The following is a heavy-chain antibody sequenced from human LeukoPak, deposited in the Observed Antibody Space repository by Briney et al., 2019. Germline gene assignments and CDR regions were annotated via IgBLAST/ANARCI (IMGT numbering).Heavy chain of an antibody. CDR3: AREKAHYYDSSGYYSNWFDP. J-gene: IGHJ5*02. D-gene: IGHD3-22*01. V-gene: IGHV4-34*01. Sequence: AETLSLTCAVYGGSFSGYYWSWIRQPPGKGLEWIGEINHSGSTNYNPSLKSRVTISVDTSKNQFSLKLSSVTAADTAVYYCAREKAHYYDSSGYYSNWFDPWGQGTLVTVSS. CDR2: INHSGST. CDR1: GGSFSGYY.